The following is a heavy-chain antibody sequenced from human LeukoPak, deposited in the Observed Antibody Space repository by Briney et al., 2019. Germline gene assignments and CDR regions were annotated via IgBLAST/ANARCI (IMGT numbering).Heavy chain of an antibody. CDR2: INPNSGGT. D-gene: IGHD6-13*01. V-gene: IGHV1-2*02. CDR3: ARGSYSSSWYWAAYYYGMDV. Sequence: GASVKVSCKAPGYTFTGYYMHWVRQAPGQGLEWMGWINPNSGGTNYAQKFQGRVTMTRDTSISTAYMELSRLRSDDTAVYYCARGSYSSSWYWAAYYYGMDVWGQGTTVTVSS. J-gene: IGHJ6*02. CDR1: GYTFTGYY.